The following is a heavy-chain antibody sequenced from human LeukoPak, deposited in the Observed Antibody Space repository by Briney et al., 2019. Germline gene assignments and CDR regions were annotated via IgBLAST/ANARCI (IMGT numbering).Heavy chain of an antibody. CDR3: ARDFQLYYDFWSGSLDY. Sequence: GGSLRLSCAASGFTFSSYAMHWVRQAPGKGLEWVAVISYDGSKKYYADSVKGRFTISRDNSKNTLYLQMNSLRAEDTAVYYCARDFQLYYDFWSGSLDYWGQGTLVTVSS. CDR1: GFTFSSYA. D-gene: IGHD3-3*01. V-gene: IGHV3-30*01. CDR2: ISYDGSKK. J-gene: IGHJ4*02.